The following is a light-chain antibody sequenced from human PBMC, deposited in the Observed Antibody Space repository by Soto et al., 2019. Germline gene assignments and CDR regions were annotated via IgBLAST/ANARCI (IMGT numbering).Light chain of an antibody. J-gene: IGLJ1*01. CDR2: GNA. CDR3: QSYDSSLSGSYV. Sequence: QSVLTQPPSVSGAPGQRVTISCTGSSSNIGAGYDVHWYQQLPGTAPKLLIYGNANRPSGVPDRFSASKSGTSASLAITGLQAEDEADYYCQSYDSSLSGSYVFGAGTQLTVL. CDR1: SSNIGAGYD. V-gene: IGLV1-40*01.